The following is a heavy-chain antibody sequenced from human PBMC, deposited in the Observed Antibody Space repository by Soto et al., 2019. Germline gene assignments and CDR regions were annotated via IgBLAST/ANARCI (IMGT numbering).Heavy chain of an antibody. J-gene: IGHJ6*02. CDR3: ARDPSPGMRSSSWWGGGMDV. Sequence: QVQLVESGGGVVQPGRSLRLSCAASGFTFSSYAMHWVRQAPGKGLEWVAVISYDGSNKYYADSVKGRFTISRDNSKNTLYLQMNSLRAEDTAVYYCARDPSPGMRSSSWWGGGMDVWGQGTTVTVSS. CDR1: GFTFSSYA. CDR2: ISYDGSNK. V-gene: IGHV3-30-3*01. D-gene: IGHD6-13*01.